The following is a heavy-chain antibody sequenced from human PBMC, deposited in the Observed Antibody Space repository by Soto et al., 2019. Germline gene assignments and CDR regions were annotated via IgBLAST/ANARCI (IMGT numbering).Heavy chain of an antibody. CDR3: ARGLGGGPYGDPPYFDY. J-gene: IGHJ4*02. CDR1: GGSISSYY. Sequence: QVQLQESGPGLVKPSETLSLTCTVSGGSISSYYWSWIRQPPGKGLEWIGYIYYSGSTNYNPSLKSRVTISVDTSKNPFSLKLSSVTAADTAVYYCARGLGGGPYGDPPYFDYWGQGTLVTVSS. V-gene: IGHV4-59*01. CDR2: IYYSGST. D-gene: IGHD4-17*01.